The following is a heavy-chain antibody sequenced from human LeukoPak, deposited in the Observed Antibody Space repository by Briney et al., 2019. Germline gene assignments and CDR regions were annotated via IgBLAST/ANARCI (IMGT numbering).Heavy chain of an antibody. CDR2: ISAYNGNT. Sequence: ASVNVSCTASGYTFTSYGISWVRQAPAQGVEGMGWISAYNGNTNYAQTLQGRVTMTTDTSTSTAYMQLRSLRSDDTAVYYCARDREIYYDSSGYYGPLDYWGQGTLVTVSS. CDR1: GYTFTSYG. CDR3: ARDREIYYDSSGYYGPLDY. J-gene: IGHJ4*02. V-gene: IGHV1-18*01. D-gene: IGHD3-22*01.